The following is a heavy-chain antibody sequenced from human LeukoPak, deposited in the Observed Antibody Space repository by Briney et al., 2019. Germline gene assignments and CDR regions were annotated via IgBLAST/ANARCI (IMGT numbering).Heavy chain of an antibody. J-gene: IGHJ4*02. Sequence: SETLSLTCTVSGGSDSSRRYYWRWIRQPPGKGLEWFGYFYYSGSTNYNPSLKNRVTISVDTSKNQFSLKVSSVTAADTAVYYCARKRTGDQGYYFDYWGPGTLVTVSS. CDR1: GGSDSSRRYY. D-gene: IGHD1-1*01. V-gene: IGHV4-61*01. CDR2: FYYSGST. CDR3: ARKRTGDQGYYFDY.